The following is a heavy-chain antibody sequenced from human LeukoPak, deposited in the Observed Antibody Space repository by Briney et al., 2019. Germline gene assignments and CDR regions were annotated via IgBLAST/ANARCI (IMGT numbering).Heavy chain of an antibody. CDR1: GGSISSSSYY. CDR3: ARVWHTIFGVVTPGHYFDY. CDR2: IYYSGST. J-gene: IGHJ4*02. V-gene: IGHV4-39*01. D-gene: IGHD3-3*01. Sequence: PSETLSLTCTVSGGSISSSSYYWGWIRQPPGKGLEWIGSIYYSGSTYYNPSLKSRVTISVDTSKNQFSLKLSSVTAADTAVYYCARVWHTIFGVVTPGHYFDYWGQGTLVTVSS.